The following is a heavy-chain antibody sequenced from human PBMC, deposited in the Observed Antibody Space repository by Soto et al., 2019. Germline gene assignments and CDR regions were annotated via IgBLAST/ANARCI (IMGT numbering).Heavy chain of an antibody. CDR1: GFTFSTCE. Sequence: GGSLRLSCAASGFTFSTCEMNWVRQAPGKGLEWVSYISSSGYTIYYADSVKGRFTISRDNAKNSLYLQMNSVRAEDTAVYYCATRSGGGGAFDIWGQGTMVTVSS. CDR3: ATRSGGGGAFDI. CDR2: ISSSGYTI. V-gene: IGHV3-48*03. D-gene: IGHD3-10*01. J-gene: IGHJ3*02.